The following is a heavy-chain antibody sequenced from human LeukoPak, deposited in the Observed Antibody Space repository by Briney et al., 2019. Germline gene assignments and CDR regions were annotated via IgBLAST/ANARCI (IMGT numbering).Heavy chain of an antibody. D-gene: IGHD4-11*01. CDR1: GFAFNNYA. V-gene: IGHV3-9*01. Sequence: GTSLRLSCVGSGFAFNNYAMHCVRRPPGKGLEWVSAINWNSDTKSYAYSVNGRFTIPRDRARNSLYLQMDRLRPEDKALYFRAKETASNGAYFYAMDAWGQGTSVTVSS. CDR3: AKETASNGAYFYAMDA. J-gene: IGHJ6*02. CDR2: INWNSDTK.